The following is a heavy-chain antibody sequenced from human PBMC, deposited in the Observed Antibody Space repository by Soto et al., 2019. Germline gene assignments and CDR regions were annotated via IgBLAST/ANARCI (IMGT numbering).Heavy chain of an antibody. D-gene: IGHD2-2*02. Sequence: QVQLVQSGAEVKKPGSSVKVSCKASGGTFSSYTISWVRQAPGQGLEWMGRIIPILGIANYAQKFQGRVTITADNSTSTAYMELSSLRSEDTAVYYCAGGTTSCYRDGCWFDPWGQGTLVTVSS. CDR3: AGGTTSCYRDGCWFDP. J-gene: IGHJ5*02. V-gene: IGHV1-69*02. CDR1: GGTFSSYT. CDR2: IIPILGIA.